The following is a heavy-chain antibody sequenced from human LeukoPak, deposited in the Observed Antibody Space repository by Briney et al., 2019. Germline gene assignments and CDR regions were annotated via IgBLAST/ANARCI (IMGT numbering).Heavy chain of an antibody. CDR2: IGTAGDT. J-gene: IGHJ6*02. V-gene: IGHV3-13*01. Sequence: GGSLRFSCAASGFTFSSYDMHGVRQATGKGLEWVSTIGTAGDTYYPGSVKGRFTISRENAKNSLYLQMNSLRAGDTAVYYCARGAEGRSSTYGMDVWGQGTTVTVSS. D-gene: IGHD2-15*01. CDR3: ARGAEGRSSTYGMDV. CDR1: GFTFSSYD.